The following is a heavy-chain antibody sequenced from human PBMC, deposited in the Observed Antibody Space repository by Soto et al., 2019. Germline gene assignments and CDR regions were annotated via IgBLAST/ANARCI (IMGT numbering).Heavy chain of an antibody. D-gene: IGHD3-10*01. J-gene: IGHJ4*02. V-gene: IGHV4-34*01. CDR2: INHSGST. CDR3: ARDRRFITMVRGVIILDY. CDR1: GGSFSGYY. Sequence: SETLSLTCAVYGGSFSGYYWSWIRQPPGKGLEWIGEINHSGSTNYNPSLKSRVTISVDTSKNQFSLKLSSVTAADTAVYYCARDRRFITMVRGVIILDYWGQGTLVTVSS.